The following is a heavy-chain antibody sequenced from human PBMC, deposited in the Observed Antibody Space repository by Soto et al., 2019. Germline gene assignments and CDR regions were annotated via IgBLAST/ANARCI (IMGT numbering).Heavy chain of an antibody. CDR3: SMWAGACGRARCYTAFDY. J-gene: IGHJ4*01. CDR2: IIPAFSTT. V-gene: IGHV1-69*01. Sequence: QVQLVQSGAEVKKPGSSVKVSCKASGGTFSKYTVSWVRQAPGQGLEWMGQIIPAFSTTNYAQKFQGRVTITADESTSTNSMELSRLGFDETAVYYCSMWAGACGRARCYTAFDYWGQGSLVTVSS. D-gene: IGHD2-2*02. CDR1: GGTFSKYT.